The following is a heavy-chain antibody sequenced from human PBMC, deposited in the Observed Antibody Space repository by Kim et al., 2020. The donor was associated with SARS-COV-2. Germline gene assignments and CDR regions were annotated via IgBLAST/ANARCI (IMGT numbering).Heavy chain of an antibody. CDR1: GGSISSGGYY. CDR2: IYYSGST. J-gene: IGHJ4*02. Sequence: SETLSLTCTVSGGSISSGGYYWSWIRQHPGKGLEWIGYIYYSGSTYYNPSLKSRVTISVDTSKNQFSLKLSSVTAADTAVYYCARTQQWLGYFDYWGQGTLVTVSS. D-gene: IGHD6-19*01. V-gene: IGHV4-31*03. CDR3: ARTQQWLGYFDY.